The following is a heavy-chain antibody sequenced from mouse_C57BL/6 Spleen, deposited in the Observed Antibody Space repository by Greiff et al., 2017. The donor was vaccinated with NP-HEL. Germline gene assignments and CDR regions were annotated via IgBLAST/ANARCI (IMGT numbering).Heavy chain of an antibody. Sequence: QVQLQQPGAELVMPGASVKLSCKASGYTFTSYWMHWVKQRPGQGLEWIGEIDPSDSYTNYNQKFKGKSTLTVDKSSSTAYMQLSSLTSEDSAVYYCAFDGSRYFDVWGTGTTVTVSS. CDR3: AFDGSRYFDV. CDR2: IDPSDSYT. V-gene: IGHV1-69*01. D-gene: IGHD1-1*01. J-gene: IGHJ1*03. CDR1: GYTFTSYW.